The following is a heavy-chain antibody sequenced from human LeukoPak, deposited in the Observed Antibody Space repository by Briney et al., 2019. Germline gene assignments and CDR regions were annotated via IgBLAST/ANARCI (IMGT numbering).Heavy chain of an antibody. V-gene: IGHV1-18*01. D-gene: IGHD6-19*01. Sequence: GASVKVSCKASGYTFTTYGISWVRQAPGQGLEWMGWISTYNGNTNYAQKLQGRVTMTTDTSTSTAYMELRSLRSDDTAVYYCARGKVHGWRPFLYYYGMDVWGQGTTVTVSS. CDR2: ISTYNGNT. J-gene: IGHJ6*02. CDR1: GYTFTTYG. CDR3: ARGKVHGWRPFLYYYGMDV.